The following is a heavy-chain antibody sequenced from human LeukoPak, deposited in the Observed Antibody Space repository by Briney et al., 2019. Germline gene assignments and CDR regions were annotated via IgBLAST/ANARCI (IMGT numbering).Heavy chain of an antibody. CDR2: IDSSGGYM. V-gene: IGHV3-21*04. Sequence: GGSLRLSCEASGFTFNTYSMNWARQAPGKGLEWVSSIDSSGGYMFYADSVKGRFIISRDNAKNSLYLQMNSLRAEDTAVYYCARGSYYYMDVWGKGTTVTISS. J-gene: IGHJ6*03. CDR1: GFTFNTYS. CDR3: ARGSYYYMDV.